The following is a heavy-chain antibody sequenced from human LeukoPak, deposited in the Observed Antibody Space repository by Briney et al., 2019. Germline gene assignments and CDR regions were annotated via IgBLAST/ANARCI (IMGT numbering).Heavy chain of an antibody. CDR3: ARSGYYDIPGGFDP. J-gene: IGHJ5*02. V-gene: IGHV4-59*01. CDR2: IYYSGST. D-gene: IGHD3-9*01. Sequence: PSETLSLTCTVSGGSISSYYWSWIRQPPGKGLEWIGYIYYSGSTNYNPSLKSRVTISVDTSKNLFSLKLSSVTAADTAVYYCARSGYYDIPGGFDPWGQGTLVTVSS. CDR1: GGSISSYY.